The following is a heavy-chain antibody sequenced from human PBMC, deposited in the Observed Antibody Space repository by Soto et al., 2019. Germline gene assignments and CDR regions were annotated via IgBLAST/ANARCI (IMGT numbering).Heavy chain of an antibody. Sequence: PPETLSLTCTVSGGSITKYSRSWIRQPPGKRLEYIGYMYYSGNTYYNPTPKSRVTISGDASKNQFSLKLRSVTAADTAVYYCVGGVSGCGRFDFWGQGTLVTVSS. CDR2: MYYSGNT. J-gene: IGHJ4*02. CDR1: GGSITKYS. CDR3: VGGVSGCGRFDF. V-gene: IGHV4-59*01. D-gene: IGHD3-10*01.